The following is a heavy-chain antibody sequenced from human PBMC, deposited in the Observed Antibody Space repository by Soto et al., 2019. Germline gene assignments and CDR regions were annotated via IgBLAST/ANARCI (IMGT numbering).Heavy chain of an antibody. V-gene: IGHV3-23*01. CDR3: ARRGSGSYYDY. CDR1: GFTFSSYA. Sequence: EVQLLESGGGLVQPGGSLRLSCAASGFTFSSYAMRWVRQAPGKGLEWVSAISGSGDSTYYADSVKGRFTISRDNSKNTVYLQMNRLRCEDPAVYYCARRGSGSYYDYWGQGTLVTVSS. CDR2: ISGSGDST. J-gene: IGHJ4*02. D-gene: IGHD1-26*01.